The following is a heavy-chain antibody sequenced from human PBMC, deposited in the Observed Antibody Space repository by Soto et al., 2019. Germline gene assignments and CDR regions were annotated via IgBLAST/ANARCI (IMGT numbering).Heavy chain of an antibody. CDR1: GFTFSSYG. D-gene: IGHD1-26*01. CDR3: AKDRPSSGSYYYYYGMDV. Sequence: GSLRLSCAASGFTFSSYGMHWVRQAPGKGLEWVAVISYDGSNKYYADSVKGRFTISRDNSKNTLYLQMNSLRAEDTAVYYCAKDRPSSGSYYYYYGMDVWGQGTTVTVSS. J-gene: IGHJ6*02. V-gene: IGHV3-30*18. CDR2: ISYDGSNK.